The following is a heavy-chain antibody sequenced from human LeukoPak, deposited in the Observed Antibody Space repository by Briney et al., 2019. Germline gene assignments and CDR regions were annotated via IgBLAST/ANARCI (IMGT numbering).Heavy chain of an antibody. V-gene: IGHV4-4*07. J-gene: IGHJ4*02. CDR2: VHTTSGDT. CDR3: ARELRNIGEYYFDY. D-gene: IGHD1-14*01. Sequence: SETLSLTCSVDTVNHYHWNWVRQSAGTGLEWIGRVHTTSGDTFANPSLWGRVTVSIDTTKNEFLLQLTSMTAADTAVYHCARELRNIGEYYFDYWGQGVPVTVSS. CDR1: DTVNHYH.